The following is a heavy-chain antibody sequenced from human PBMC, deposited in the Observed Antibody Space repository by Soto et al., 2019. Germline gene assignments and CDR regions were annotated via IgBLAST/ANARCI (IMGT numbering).Heavy chain of an antibody. CDR3: AGVPFGGGGWSRW. Sequence: QVQLVQSGAEVKKPGASVKVSCKASGYTFTSYGISWVRQAPGQGLEWMGWISAYNGNTNYAQKLQGRVTMTTDTPASTGSWGEGSRGSGDPAVYDWAGVPFGGGGWSRWGGRGPLVTVS. J-gene: IGHJ4*02. V-gene: IGHV1-18*01. D-gene: IGHD3-10*01. CDR2: ISAYNGNT. CDR1: GYTFTSYG.